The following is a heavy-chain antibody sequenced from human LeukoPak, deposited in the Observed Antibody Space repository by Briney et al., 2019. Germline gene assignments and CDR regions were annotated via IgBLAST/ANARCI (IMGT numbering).Heavy chain of an antibody. CDR3: ARVHYDILTGLDY. D-gene: IGHD3-9*01. CDR2: ISYDGSNK. V-gene: IGHV3-30-3*01. CDR1: GFTFSSYA. J-gene: IGHJ4*02. Sequence: GGSLRLSCAASGFTFSSYAMHWVRQAPGKGLEWVAVISYDGSNKYYADSVKGRFTISRDNSKNTLYLQMNSLRAEDTAVYYCARVHYDILTGLDYWGQGTLVTVSS.